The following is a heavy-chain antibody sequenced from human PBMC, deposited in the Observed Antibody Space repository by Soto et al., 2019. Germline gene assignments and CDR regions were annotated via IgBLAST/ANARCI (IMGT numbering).Heavy chain of an antibody. CDR3: ARDLGGQIVDY. Sequence: GAAGKGSCKASGYTSTKFGISWGGQAPGQGLEWMGWISGYNGNTKYAQKLQGRVTMTTDTSTSTAYMELRSLRSDDTAVYYCARDLGGQIVDYWGQGTLVTVSS. CDR2: ISGYNGNT. J-gene: IGHJ4*02. CDR1: GYTSTKFG. D-gene: IGHD1-26*01. V-gene: IGHV1-18*01.